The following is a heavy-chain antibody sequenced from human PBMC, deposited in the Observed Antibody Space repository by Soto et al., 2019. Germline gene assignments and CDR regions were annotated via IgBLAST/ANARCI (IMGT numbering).Heavy chain of an antibody. CDR3: AKDHKEGYNWNDYFDY. Sequence: RLSCAASGFTFSSYAMSWVRQAPGKGLEWVSAINGSGGSTYYADSVKGRFTISRDNSKNTLYLQMNSLRAEDTALYYCAKDHKEGYNWNDYFDYWGQGTLVTVSS. D-gene: IGHD1-20*01. J-gene: IGHJ4*02. CDR1: GFTFSSYA. CDR2: INGSGGST. V-gene: IGHV3-23*01.